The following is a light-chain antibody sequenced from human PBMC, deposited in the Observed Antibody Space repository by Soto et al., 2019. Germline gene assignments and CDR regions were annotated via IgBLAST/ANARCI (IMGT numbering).Light chain of an antibody. Sequence: DIQMTQSPSSLSASVRDRVTISCRASQTINTYVNWYLQKPGKAPKLLIYAASSLHSGVPSRFSGSGSGTYFTLTISSLQPEDFATYYCQQSFSTPRTFGQGTKVEIK. CDR2: AAS. CDR3: QQSFSTPRT. J-gene: IGKJ1*01. V-gene: IGKV1-39*01. CDR1: QTINTY.